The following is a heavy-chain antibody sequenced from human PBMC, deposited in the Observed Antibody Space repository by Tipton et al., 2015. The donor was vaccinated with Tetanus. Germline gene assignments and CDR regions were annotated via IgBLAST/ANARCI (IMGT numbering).Heavy chain of an antibody. J-gene: IGHJ3*02. CDR1: GGSFSDYF. D-gene: IGHD3-16*01. V-gene: IGHV4-59*01. CDR2: VFYSGST. CDR3: ARSGGRRYAFDI. Sequence: TLSLTCSVYGGSFSDYFWSWVRQPPGKGLEWLGYVFYSGSTDLNPSLKSRVTISVDTSNNLFSLKLTSVTTADTAVYYCARSGGRRYAFDIWGQGTMVTVSS.